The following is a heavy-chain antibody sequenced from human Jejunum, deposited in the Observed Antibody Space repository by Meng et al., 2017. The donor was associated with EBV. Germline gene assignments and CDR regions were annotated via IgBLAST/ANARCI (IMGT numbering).Heavy chain of an antibody. CDR3: ARASSERLLDY. Sequence: QVQLQESGPGLVKPSGTLSLTCAVSTDFISSYEWWSWVRQPPGKGLEWLGEINQVGSTYYNPSLKSRVTISIDMSKRQFSLRLNSMTAADTAVYYCARASSERLLDYWGQGTLVTVSS. D-gene: IGHD1-14*01. CDR1: TDFISSYEW. J-gene: IGHJ4*02. V-gene: IGHV4-4*02. CDR2: INQVGST.